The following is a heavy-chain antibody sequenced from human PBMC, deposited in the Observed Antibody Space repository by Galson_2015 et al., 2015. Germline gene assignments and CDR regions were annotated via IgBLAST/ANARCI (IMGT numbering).Heavy chain of an antibody. D-gene: IGHD2/OR15-2a*01. V-gene: IGHV3-21*01. CDR2: ISSSNSHM. Sequence: SLRLSCAASGFVFSSYNMNWVRQAPGKGLEWVSFISSSNSHMYYADSVKGRFTISRDNTKNSLYLQMDSLRAEDTAVYYCARDDASNYYFRLDSWGQGTLV. CDR1: GFVFSSYN. J-gene: IGHJ4*02. CDR3: ARDDASNYYFRLDS.